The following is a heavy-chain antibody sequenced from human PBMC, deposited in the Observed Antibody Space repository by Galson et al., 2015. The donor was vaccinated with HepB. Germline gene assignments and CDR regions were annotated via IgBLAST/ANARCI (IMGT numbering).Heavy chain of an antibody. D-gene: IGHD3-22*01. Sequence: ETLSLTCTVSGGSISSSSYYWGWIRQPPGKGLEWIGSIYYSGSTYYNPSLKSRVTISVDTSKNQFSLKLSSVTAADTAVYYCARGYDSSGYYYEYSDAFDIWGQGTMVTVSS. J-gene: IGHJ3*02. V-gene: IGHV4-39*01. CDR2: IYYSGST. CDR1: GGSISSSSYY. CDR3: ARGYDSSGYYYEYSDAFDI.